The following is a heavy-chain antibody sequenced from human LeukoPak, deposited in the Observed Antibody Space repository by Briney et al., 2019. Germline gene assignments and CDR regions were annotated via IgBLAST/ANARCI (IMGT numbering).Heavy chain of an antibody. D-gene: IGHD3-22*01. CDR3: ARVSGGGSVVVVTGPDY. J-gene: IGHJ4*02. Sequence: SGGSLRLSCAASGFAFSSYSMNWVRQAPGKGLEWVSYISSSSSTIYYADSVKGRFTISRDNAKNSLYLQMNSLRAEDTAVDYCARVSGGGSVVVVTGPDYWGQGTLVTVSS. V-gene: IGHV3-48*04. CDR1: GFAFSSYS. CDR2: ISSSSSTI.